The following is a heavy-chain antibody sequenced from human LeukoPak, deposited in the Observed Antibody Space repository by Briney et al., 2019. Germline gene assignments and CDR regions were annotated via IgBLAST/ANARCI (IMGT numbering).Heavy chain of an antibody. Sequence: GGSLRLSCTASGFAFDEHGMSWVRQVPGKGLEWVSGINWSGGSTGYADPLRGRFTISRDNAKNSLYLQMDSLRAEDTALYYCARAPITSPCYFDYWGQGTLVTVSS. J-gene: IGHJ4*02. D-gene: IGHD2-2*01. CDR2: INWSGGST. CDR1: GFAFDEHG. CDR3: ARAPITSPCYFDY. V-gene: IGHV3-20*04.